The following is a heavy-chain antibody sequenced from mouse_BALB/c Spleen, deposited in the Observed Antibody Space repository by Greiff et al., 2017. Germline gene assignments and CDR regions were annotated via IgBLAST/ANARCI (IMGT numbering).Heavy chain of an antibody. V-gene: IGHV14-3*02. Sequence: VQLKESGAELVKPGASVKLSCTASGFNIKDTYMPWVKQRPEQGLEWIGRIDPANGNTKYDPKFQGKATITADTSSNTAYLQLSSLTSEDTAVYYCARARGLRLFAYWGQGTLVTVSA. CDR1: GFNIKDTY. CDR2: IDPANGNT. J-gene: IGHJ3*01. D-gene: IGHD2-4*01. CDR3: ARARGLRLFAY.